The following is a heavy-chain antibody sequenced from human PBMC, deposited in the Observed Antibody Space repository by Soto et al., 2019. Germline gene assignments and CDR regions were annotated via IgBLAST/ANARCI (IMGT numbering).Heavy chain of an antibody. CDR1: GFSFSVYS. CDR2: IRRTTSGATT. V-gene: IGHV3-49*03. J-gene: IGHJ4*02. D-gene: IGHD3-10*01. CDR3: AREQGGIASIRGEVDY. Sequence: EVALVESGGALVEPGRSLRLSCIASGFSFSVYSMAWFRQAPGKGLEWVGFIRRTTSGATTESASSVQGSFIISRDDSRNVVYLQMSSLKIEDTAVYYCAREQGGIASIRGEVDYWGQGTLVTVSS.